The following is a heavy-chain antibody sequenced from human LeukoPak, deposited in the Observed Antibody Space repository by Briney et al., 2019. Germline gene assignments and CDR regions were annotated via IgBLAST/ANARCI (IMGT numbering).Heavy chain of an antibody. D-gene: IGHD3-10*01. CDR2: ISWNSGSI. Sequence: GGSLRLSCAASGFTFDDYAMHWVRQAPGKGLEWVSGISWNSGSIGYADSVKGRFTISRDNAKNSLYLQMNSLRAEDTALYYCAKDTELLWFGDATSFDYWGQGTLVTVSS. J-gene: IGHJ4*02. CDR3: AKDTELLWFGDATSFDY. V-gene: IGHV3-9*01. CDR1: GFTFDDYA.